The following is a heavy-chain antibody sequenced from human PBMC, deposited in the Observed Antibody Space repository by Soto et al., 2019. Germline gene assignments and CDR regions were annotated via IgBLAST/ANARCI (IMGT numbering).Heavy chain of an antibody. J-gene: IGHJ5*02. CDR3: ARGLGGTTCNWFDP. CDR1: GYTFTSYD. V-gene: IGHV1-8*01. CDR2: MNPNSGNT. D-gene: IGHD1-7*01. Sequence: ASVKVSCKASGYTFTSYDINWVRQATGQGLEWMGWMNPNSGNTGYAQKFQGRVTMTRNTSISTAFMELSSLRSEDTAVYYCARGLGGTTCNWFDPWGQGTLVTVSS.